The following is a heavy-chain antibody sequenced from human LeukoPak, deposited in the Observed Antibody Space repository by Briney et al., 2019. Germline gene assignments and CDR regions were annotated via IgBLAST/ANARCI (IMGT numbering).Heavy chain of an antibody. CDR2: IIPIFGTA. V-gene: IGHV1-69*13. Sequence: SVKVSCKASGGTFSSYAISWVRQAPGQGLEWMGGIIPIFGTANYAQKFQGRVTITADESTSTAYMELSSLRSEDTAVYYCARDCLDGDSSGYYDYWGQGTLVTVSS. D-gene: IGHD3-22*01. CDR3: ARDCLDGDSSGYYDY. CDR1: GGTFSSYA. J-gene: IGHJ4*02.